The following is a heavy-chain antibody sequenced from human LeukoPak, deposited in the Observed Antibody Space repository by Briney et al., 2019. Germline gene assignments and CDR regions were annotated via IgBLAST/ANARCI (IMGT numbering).Heavy chain of an antibody. CDR2: IGTAGDS. J-gene: IGHJ3*02. Sequence: GGSLRLSCAASGFTFSSYDMHWVRQATGKGLEWVSAIGTAGDSYYPGSVKGRFTISREDAKNSLYLQMNSLRAGDTAVYYCARGKYTSSWKPNAFDIWGQGTMVTVSS. CDR1: GFTFSSYD. V-gene: IGHV3-13*01. CDR3: ARGKYTSSWKPNAFDI. D-gene: IGHD6-6*01.